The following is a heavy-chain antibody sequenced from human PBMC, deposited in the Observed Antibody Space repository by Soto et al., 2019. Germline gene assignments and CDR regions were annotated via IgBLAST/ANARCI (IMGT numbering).Heavy chain of an antibody. J-gene: IGHJ6*02. CDR2: IIPIFGTA. Sequence: QVQLVQSRAEVKKPGSSVKVSCKASGGTFSSYAISWVRQAPGQGLEWMGGIIPIFGTANYAQKFQGRVTITADESTSTAYMELSSLRSEDTAVYYCASRTSWGNYYYYGMDVWGQGTTVTVSS. V-gene: IGHV1-69*01. D-gene: IGHD3-16*01. CDR3: ASRTSWGNYYYYGMDV. CDR1: GGTFSSYA.